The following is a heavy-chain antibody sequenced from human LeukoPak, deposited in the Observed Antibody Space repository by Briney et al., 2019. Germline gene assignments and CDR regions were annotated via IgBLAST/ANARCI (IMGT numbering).Heavy chain of an antibody. D-gene: IGHD7-27*01. CDR1: GFTFSHYW. CDR2: IKQDGSEK. Sequence: GGSLRLSCEASGFTFSHYWMSWVRQAPGKGLEWVAYIKQDGSEKEYVDSVKGRFTISRDNAKDSLFLQLNSLGAEDTAVYFCERNDWGLGSFWYFTLWGRGTLVTVSS. J-gene: IGHJ2*01. V-gene: IGHV3-7*01. CDR3: ERNDWGLGSFWYFTL.